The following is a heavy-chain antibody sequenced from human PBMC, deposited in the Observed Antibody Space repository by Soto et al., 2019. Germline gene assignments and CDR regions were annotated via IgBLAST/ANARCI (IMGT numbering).Heavy chain of an antibody. CDR1: EFIFSSYA. Sequence: QVQLVESGGGVVQPGRSLRLSCAASEFIFSSYAIHWFRQAPGKGRGWVAVTSYDETNKYYADAVRGRFPISRDNSKDTLYLQMNSLRAEDTAVYYCARDPGCSGGHCYRGTFDYWGQGTLVTVSS. V-gene: IGHV3-30-3*01. D-gene: IGHD2-21*01. CDR2: TSYDETNK. CDR3: ARDPGCSGGHCYRGTFDY. J-gene: IGHJ4*02.